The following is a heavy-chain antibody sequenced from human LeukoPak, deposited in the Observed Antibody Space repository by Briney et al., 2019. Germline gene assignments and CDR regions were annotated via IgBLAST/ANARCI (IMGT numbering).Heavy chain of an antibody. V-gene: IGHV3-21*01. CDR3: ARGPDSYGPFDY. CDR1: GFTFSSYS. D-gene: IGHD5-18*01. J-gene: IGHJ4*02. Sequence: PGGSLRLSCAASGFTFSSYSMNWVRQAPGKGLEWVSSISSSSSYIYYADSVKGRFTISRDNAKNSLYLQMNSLRAEDTAVYYCARGPDSYGPFDYWGQGTLVTVSS. CDR2: ISSSSSYI.